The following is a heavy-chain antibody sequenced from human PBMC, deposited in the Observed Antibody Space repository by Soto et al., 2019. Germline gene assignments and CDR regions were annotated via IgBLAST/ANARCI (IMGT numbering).Heavy chain of an antibody. J-gene: IGHJ4*02. D-gene: IGHD1-1*01. CDR3: ATGTRPPSTTFDY. Sequence: QPGGSLRLSCAASGFTFSSYGMHWVRQSPGKGLEWVAVIWYDGSNKYYADSVKGRFTISRDNSKNTLYLQMNSLRAEDTAVYYCATGTRPPSTTFDYCRQGILVTVSS. CDR1: GFTFSSYG. V-gene: IGHV3-33*01. CDR2: IWYDGSNK.